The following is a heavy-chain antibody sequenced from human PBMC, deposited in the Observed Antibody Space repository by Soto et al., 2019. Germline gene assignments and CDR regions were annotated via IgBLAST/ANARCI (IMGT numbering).Heavy chain of an antibody. J-gene: IGHJ4*02. CDR3: ARESGLGMSYFDY. CDR1: GFTFSSYW. Sequence: GGSLRLSCAASGFTFSSYWMSWVRQAPGKGLEWVANIKQDGSEKYYVDSVKGRFTISRDNAKNSLYLQMNSLRAEDTAVYYCARESGLGMSYFDYWGQGTLVTVSS. V-gene: IGHV3-7*01. D-gene: IGHD3-9*01. CDR2: IKQDGSEK.